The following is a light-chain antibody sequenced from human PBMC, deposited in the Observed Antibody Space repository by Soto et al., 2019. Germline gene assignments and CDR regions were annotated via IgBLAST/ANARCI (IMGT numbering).Light chain of an antibody. CDR2: DVS. CDR1: SSDVGGYNY. V-gene: IGLV2-14*01. CDR3: SSYTSSFYV. J-gene: IGLJ1*01. Sequence: QSALTQPASVSGSPGQSITISCTGTSSDVGGYNYVSWYQQHPGKAPKLMIYDVSNRPSGVSNRFSGSKSGNTASLTISGLQAEDEADYYCSSYTSSFYVFGTWTKVTVL.